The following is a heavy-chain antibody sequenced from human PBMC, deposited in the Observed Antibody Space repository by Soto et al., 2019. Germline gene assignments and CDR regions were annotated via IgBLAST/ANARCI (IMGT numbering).Heavy chain of an antibody. J-gene: IGHJ4*02. Sequence: QVQLVQSGAEVKKPGASVKVSCKASGYTFTSYAIHWVRQAPGQRLEWMGWINAGNGNTKYSQKFQDRVTITRDTSASTAYMELSSLRSEDTSVYYCARDLGGWPDYWGQGTLVTVSS. D-gene: IGHD6-19*01. V-gene: IGHV1-3*01. CDR1: GYTFTSYA. CDR3: ARDLGGWPDY. CDR2: INAGNGNT.